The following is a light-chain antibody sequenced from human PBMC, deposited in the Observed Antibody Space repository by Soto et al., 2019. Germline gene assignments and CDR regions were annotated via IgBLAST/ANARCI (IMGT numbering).Light chain of an antibody. Sequence: DIPMTQSPSTLSASVGDRVTITCRASQSISFWLAWYQQKPGKAPKLLIYKASNLESGVPSRFSGSGSGTEFTLTISSLQPDDFATYYCQQYSSYPLTFGPGTKVAI. V-gene: IGKV1-5*03. J-gene: IGKJ3*01. CDR1: QSISFW. CDR3: QQYSSYPLT. CDR2: KAS.